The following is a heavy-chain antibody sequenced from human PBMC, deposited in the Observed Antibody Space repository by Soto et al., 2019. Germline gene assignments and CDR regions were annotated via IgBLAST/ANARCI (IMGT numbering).Heavy chain of an antibody. D-gene: IGHD6-6*01. CDR3: ARIAARPRGFDY. CDR1: GYTFTGYA. J-gene: IGHJ4*02. Sequence: ASVKVSCKASGYTFTGYAMHWVRQAPGQRLEWMGWINAGNGNTKYSQKFQGRVTITRDTSASTAYMELSSLRSEDTAVYYCARIAARPRGFDYWGQGTLVTVSS. CDR2: INAGNGNT. V-gene: IGHV1-3*01.